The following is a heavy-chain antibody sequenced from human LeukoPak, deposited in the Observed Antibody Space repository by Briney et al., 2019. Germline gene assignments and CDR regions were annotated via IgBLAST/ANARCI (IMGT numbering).Heavy chain of an antibody. CDR2: INHSGST. J-gene: IGHJ6*03. Sequence: KSSETLSLTCAVYGGSFSGYHWSWIRQPPGKGLEWIGEINHSGSTYFNPSLKSRVTISVDTSKNQFSLNLISVTAADTAVYYCARQTGSYYYYMDVWGKGTTVTISS. CDR3: ARQTGSYYYYMDV. V-gene: IGHV4-34*01. CDR1: GGSFSGYH.